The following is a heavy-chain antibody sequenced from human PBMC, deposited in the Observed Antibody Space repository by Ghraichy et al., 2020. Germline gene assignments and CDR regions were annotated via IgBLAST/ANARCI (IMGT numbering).Heavy chain of an antibody. CDR3: ARGTADILTYSGVDY. V-gene: IGHV4-34*01. D-gene: IGHD3-9*01. CDR1: GGSFSGYY. J-gene: IGHJ4*02. Sequence: SETLSLTCAVYGGSFSGYYWSWIRQPPGKGLEWIGEINHSGSTNYNPSLKSRVTISVDTSKNQFSLKLSSVTAADTAVYYCARGTADILTYSGVDYWGQGTLVTVSS. CDR2: INHSGST.